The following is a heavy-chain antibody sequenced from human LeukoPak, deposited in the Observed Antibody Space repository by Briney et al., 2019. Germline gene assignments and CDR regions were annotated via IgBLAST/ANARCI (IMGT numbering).Heavy chain of an antibody. CDR1: GGSISSYY. J-gene: IGHJ4*02. CDR3: ARAPYDSSDY. CDR2: VFYSGST. Sequence: SETLSLTCTVSGGSISSYYWSWIRQPPGKGLEWIGYVFYSGSTNYNPSLKSRVTVSVDTSKNQFSLKLSSVTAADTAVYYCARAPYDSSDYWGQGTLVTVSS. V-gene: IGHV4-59*01. D-gene: IGHD3-22*01.